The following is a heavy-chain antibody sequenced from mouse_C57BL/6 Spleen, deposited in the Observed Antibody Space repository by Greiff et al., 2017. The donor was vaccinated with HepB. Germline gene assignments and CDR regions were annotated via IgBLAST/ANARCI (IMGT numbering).Heavy chain of an antibody. CDR1: GYTFTSYW. Sequence: VQLQQPGAELVKPGASVKLSCKASGYTFTSYWMQWVKQRPGQGLEWIGEIDPSDSYTNYNQKFKGKATLTVDTSSSTAYMQLSSLTSEDSAVYYCARGGTYGFAHWGEGPLVTVSA. V-gene: IGHV1-50*01. D-gene: IGHD5-1*01. J-gene: IGHJ3*01. CDR3: ARGGTYGFAH. CDR2: IDPSDSYT.